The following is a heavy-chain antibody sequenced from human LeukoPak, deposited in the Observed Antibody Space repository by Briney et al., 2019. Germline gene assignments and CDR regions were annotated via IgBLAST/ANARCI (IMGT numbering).Heavy chain of an antibody. D-gene: IGHD4-23*01. Sequence: PSETLSLTCTVSGYSISSGNYWDWIRQPPGKGLEWIGSIYHSGSTYYNPSLKSRVTISVDTSKNQFSLKLSSVTAADTAVYYCARVRGTMTTVVKGLYYFDYWGQGTLVTVSS. J-gene: IGHJ4*02. CDR2: IYHSGST. CDR3: ARVRGTMTTVVKGLYYFDY. CDR1: GYSISSGNY. V-gene: IGHV4-38-2*02.